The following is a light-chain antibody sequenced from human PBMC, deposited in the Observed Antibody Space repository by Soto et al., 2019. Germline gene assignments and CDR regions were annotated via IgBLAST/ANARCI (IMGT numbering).Light chain of an antibody. CDR3: QQYYSSPRT. CDR1: QSVLYSSNNKNQ. V-gene: IGKV4-1*01. CDR2: WAS. J-gene: IGKJ4*01. Sequence: DIVMTQSPDSLAVSLGERATTNCKSSQSVLYSSNNKNQLDWYQQKPGQPPKLLISWASTRESGVPDRFSGSRSGADFTLTISSLQAEDVAVYYCQQYYSSPRTFGGGTKVEIK.